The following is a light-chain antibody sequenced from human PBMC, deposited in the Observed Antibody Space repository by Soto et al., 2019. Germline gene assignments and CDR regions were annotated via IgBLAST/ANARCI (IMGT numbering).Light chain of an antibody. CDR2: GAS. V-gene: IGKV3-20*01. J-gene: IGKJ5*01. Sequence: TQSPATLSVSPGERATLYCRASQSVRSNLAWYQQKPGQAPRLLIYGASSRATGIPDRFSGSGSGTDFTLTISRLEPEDFAVYYCQQYGSSPPTFGQGTRLEI. CDR3: QQYGSSPPT. CDR1: QSVRSN.